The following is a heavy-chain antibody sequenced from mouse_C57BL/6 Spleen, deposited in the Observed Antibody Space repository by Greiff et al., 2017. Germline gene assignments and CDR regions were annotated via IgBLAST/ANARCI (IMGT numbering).Heavy chain of an antibody. D-gene: IGHD3-3*01. Sequence: VQLKESGAELVKPGASVKISCKASGYAFRSYWMNWVKQRPGKGLEWIGQIYPGDGDTNYNGKFKGKATLTADKSSSTAYMQLSSLTSEDSAVYFCARQGPMDYWGQGTSVTVSS. CDR3: ARQGPMDY. CDR2: IYPGDGDT. J-gene: IGHJ4*01. CDR1: GYAFRSYW. V-gene: IGHV1-80*01.